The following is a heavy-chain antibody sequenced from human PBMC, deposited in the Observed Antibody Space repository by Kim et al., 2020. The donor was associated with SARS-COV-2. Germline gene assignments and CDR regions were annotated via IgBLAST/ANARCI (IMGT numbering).Heavy chain of an antibody. CDR2: IYYSGST. CDR1: GGSISSGGYY. Sequence: SETLSRTCTVSGGSISSGGYYWSWIRQHPGKGLEWIGYIYYSGSTYYNPSLKSRVTISVDTSKNQFSLKLSSVTAADTAVYYCAREETGYFDYWGQGTLVTVSS. J-gene: IGHJ4*02. CDR3: AREETGYFDY. V-gene: IGHV4-31*03.